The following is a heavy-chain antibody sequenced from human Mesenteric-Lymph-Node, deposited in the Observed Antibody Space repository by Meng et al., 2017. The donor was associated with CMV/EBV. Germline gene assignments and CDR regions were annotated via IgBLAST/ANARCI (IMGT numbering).Heavy chain of an antibody. J-gene: IGHJ4*02. CDR1: GYTFTDYY. CDR3: AREPFRSGPVDY. CDR2: INPNSGDT. V-gene: IGHV1-2*06. Sequence: CKASGYTFTDYYMHWVRQAPGQGLEWMGRINPNSGDTDYAEKLQGRVTMTRDTSVSTAYMELSSLRSDDTAVYYCAREPFRSGPVDYWGQGTLVTVSS. D-gene: IGHD3-3*01.